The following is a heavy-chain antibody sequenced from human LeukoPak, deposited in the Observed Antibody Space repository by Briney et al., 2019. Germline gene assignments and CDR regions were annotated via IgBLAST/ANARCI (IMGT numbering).Heavy chain of an antibody. CDR2: ISSNGGST. CDR1: GFTFSSYA. J-gene: IGHJ4*02. V-gene: IGHV3-64*01. Sequence: GGSLRLSCAASGFTFSSYAMHWVRQAPGKGLEYVSAISSNGGSTYYANSVKGRFTISRDNSKNTLYLQMNSLRAEDTAVYYCARDDPVLSSDIVVVPAANLGYWGQGTLVTVSS. D-gene: IGHD2-2*01. CDR3: ARDDPVLSSDIVVVPAANLGY.